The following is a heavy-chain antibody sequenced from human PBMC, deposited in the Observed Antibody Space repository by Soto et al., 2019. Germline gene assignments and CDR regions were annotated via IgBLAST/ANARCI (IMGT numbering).Heavy chain of an antibody. D-gene: IGHD6-6*01. Sequence: PGGSLRLSCAASGFTFSSYAMSWVRQAPGKGLEWVSNIKEDGSEKYYVDSVKGLFTISRDNAKNSLYLQMNSLRAEDTAVYYCTRGRIEYSSSTFDYWGQGTLVTVSS. CDR1: GFTFSSYA. CDR3: TRGRIEYSSSTFDY. V-gene: IGHV3-7*01. J-gene: IGHJ4*02. CDR2: IKEDGSEK.